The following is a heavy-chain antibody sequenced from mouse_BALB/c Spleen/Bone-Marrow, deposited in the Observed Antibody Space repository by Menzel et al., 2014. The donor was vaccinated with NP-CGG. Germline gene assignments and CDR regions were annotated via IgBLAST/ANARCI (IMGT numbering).Heavy chain of an antibody. CDR3: ARRLTGTSAMDY. V-gene: IGHV1-54*01. CDR1: GYAFTNYL. D-gene: IGHD4-1*01. J-gene: IGHJ4*01. CDR2: INPGSGST. Sequence: QVQLQQSGAELVRPGTSVKVSCKASGYAFTNYLIEWVKRRPGQGLEWIGVINPGSGSTNFNENFKGKATLTADKSSSTAYMQLSSLTSDDSAVYFCARRLTGTSAMDYWGQGTSVTVSS.